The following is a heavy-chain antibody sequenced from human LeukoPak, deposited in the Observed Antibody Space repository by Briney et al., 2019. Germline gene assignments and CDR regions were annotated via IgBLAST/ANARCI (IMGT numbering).Heavy chain of an antibody. CDR2: ISAYNGNT. J-gene: IGHJ6*03. CDR3: ARARYCSGGSCSYYMDV. V-gene: IGHV1-18*01. D-gene: IGHD2-15*01. CDR1: GYTFSSYG. Sequence: ASVKVSCKASGYTFSSYGISWVRQAPGQGVEWMGWISAYNGNTNYAQKLQGRVTMTTDTSTSTAYMELRSLRSDDTAVYYCARARYCSGGSCSYYMDVWGKGTTVTISS.